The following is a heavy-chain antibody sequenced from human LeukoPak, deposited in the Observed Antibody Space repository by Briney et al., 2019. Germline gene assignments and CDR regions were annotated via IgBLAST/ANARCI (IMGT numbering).Heavy chain of an antibody. CDR1: GGSFSSYY. J-gene: IGHJ4*02. Sequence: PSETLSLTCAVYGGSFSSYYRSWIRQPPGKGLEWIGEINHGGSTNYNPSLKSRVTISVDTSKNQSSLKLSSVTAADTAVYYCARVKGNFDYWGQGTLVTVSS. CDR3: ARVKGNFDY. D-gene: IGHD3-10*01. CDR2: INHGGST. V-gene: IGHV4-34*01.